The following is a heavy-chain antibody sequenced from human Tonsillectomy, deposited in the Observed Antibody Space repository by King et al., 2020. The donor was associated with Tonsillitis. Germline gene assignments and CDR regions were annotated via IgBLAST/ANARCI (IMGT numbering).Heavy chain of an antibody. Sequence: VQLQESGPGLVKPSETLSLTCTVSGGSISSYYWSWIRQPAGKGLEWIGRIYTSGSTNYNPSLKSRVTMSVDTSKNQFSLKLSSVTAADTAAYYCAREGHWDSSSWYGMSIDYCNYYMDVWGKGTTVTVSS. CDR2: IYTSGST. CDR1: GGSISSYY. D-gene: IGHD6-13*01. J-gene: IGHJ6*03. V-gene: IGHV4-4*07. CDR3: AREGHWDSSSWYGMSIDYCNYYMDV.